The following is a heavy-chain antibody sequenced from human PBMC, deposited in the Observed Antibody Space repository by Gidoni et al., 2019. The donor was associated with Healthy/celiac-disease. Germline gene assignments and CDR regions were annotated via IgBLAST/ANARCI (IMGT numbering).Heavy chain of an antibody. V-gene: IGHV5-51*01. Sequence: EVQLVQSGAEVKKPGESLKISCQGSGYSFTSYWIGWVRQMPGKGLEWMGIIYPGDSDTRYSPSFQGQVTISADKSISTAYLQWSSLKASDTAMYYCARHVRYCGGDCYPDYWGQGTLVTVSS. CDR1: GYSFTSYW. CDR2: IYPGDSDT. D-gene: IGHD2-21*02. CDR3: ARHVRYCGGDCYPDY. J-gene: IGHJ4*02.